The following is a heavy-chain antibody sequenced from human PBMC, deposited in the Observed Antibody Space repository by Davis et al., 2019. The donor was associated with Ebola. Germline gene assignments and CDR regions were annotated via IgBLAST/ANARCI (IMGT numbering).Heavy chain of an antibody. CDR1: GFTFSHYA. CDR2: ISSNGGTT. V-gene: IGHV3-64*04. J-gene: IGHJ4*02. Sequence: GESLKISCSASGFTFSHYAMHWVRQAPGKGLEYVSAISSNGGTTYYADSVKGRFTISRDNPKNSLYLQMNSLRPEDTAVYYCAGQSRGWNDASYEYWGQGTLVTVSS. CDR3: AGQSRGWNDASYEY. D-gene: IGHD1-1*01.